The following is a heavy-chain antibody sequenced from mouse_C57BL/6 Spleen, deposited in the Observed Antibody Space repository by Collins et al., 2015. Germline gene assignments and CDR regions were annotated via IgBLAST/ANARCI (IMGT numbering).Heavy chain of an antibody. D-gene: IGHD1-1*01. Sequence: EVQLVESGGDLVKPGGSLKLSCAASGFTFSSYGMSWVRQTPDKRLEWVATISSGGSYTYYPDSVKGRFTISRDNAKNTLYLQMSSLKSEDTAMYYCARHDGNIRFAYWGQGTLVTVSA. J-gene: IGHJ3*01. CDR1: GFTFSSYG. V-gene: IGHV5-6*01. CDR3: ARHDGNIRFAY. CDR2: ISSGGSYT.